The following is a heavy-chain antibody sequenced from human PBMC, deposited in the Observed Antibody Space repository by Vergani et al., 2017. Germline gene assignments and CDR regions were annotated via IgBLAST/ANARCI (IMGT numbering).Heavy chain of an antibody. CDR1: GGTFSSYA. D-gene: IGHD2-2*02. CDR2: IIPIFGTA. J-gene: IGHJ4*02. Sequence: QVQLVQSGAEVKKPGSSVKVSCKASGGTFSSYAISWVRQAPGQGREWMGGIIPIFGTANYAQKFQGRVTITADKSTSTAYMELSSLRSEDTAVYYCARGRSLGYCSSTSCYTPVYWGQGTLVTVSS. CDR3: ARGRSLGYCSSTSCYTPVY. V-gene: IGHV1-69*06.